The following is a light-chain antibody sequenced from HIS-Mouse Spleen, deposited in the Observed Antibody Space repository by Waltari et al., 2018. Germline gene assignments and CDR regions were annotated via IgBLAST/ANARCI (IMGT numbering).Light chain of an antibody. Sequence: AIRMTQSPSSFSASTGERVTITCRASQDISSYLAWYQQKPGKAPKLLIYAASTLQSGVPSRFSGSGSGTDFTLTISCLQSEDFATYYCQQYYSYRFTFGPGTKVDIK. CDR3: QQYYSYRFT. J-gene: IGKJ3*01. CDR2: AAS. CDR1: QDISSY. V-gene: IGKV1-8*01.